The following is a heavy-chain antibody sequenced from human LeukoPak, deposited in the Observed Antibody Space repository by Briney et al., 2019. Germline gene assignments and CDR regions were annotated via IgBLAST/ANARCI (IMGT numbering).Heavy chain of an antibody. V-gene: IGHV4-61*01. CDR2: ISYIGST. CDR3: ARDLVTVTKGFDI. CDR1: GGSINSHSYY. J-gene: IGHJ3*02. D-gene: IGHD4-17*01. Sequence: PSETLSLTCTVSGGSINSHSYYWGWIRKPPGKGLEWIEYISYIGSTNYNPSLKSRVTISIDTSKNQFSLKLSSVTAADTAVYYCARDLVTVTKGFDIWGQGTMVSVSS.